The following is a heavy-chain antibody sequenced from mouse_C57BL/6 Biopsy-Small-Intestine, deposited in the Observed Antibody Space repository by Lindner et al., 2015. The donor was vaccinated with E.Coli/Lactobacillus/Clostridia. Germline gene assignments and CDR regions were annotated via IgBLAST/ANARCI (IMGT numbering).Heavy chain of an antibody. V-gene: IGHV10-1*01. CDR3: VRQGYDGYSWFAY. J-gene: IGHJ3*01. CDR2: IRSKSNNYAT. Sequence: VQLQESGGGLVQPKGSLKLSCAASGFSFNTYAMNWVRQAPGKGLEWVARIRSKSNNYATYYADSVKDRFTISRDDSESMLYLQMNNLKTEDTAMYYCVRQGYDGYSWFAYWGQGTLVTVSA. CDR1: GFSFNTYA. D-gene: IGHD2-3*01.